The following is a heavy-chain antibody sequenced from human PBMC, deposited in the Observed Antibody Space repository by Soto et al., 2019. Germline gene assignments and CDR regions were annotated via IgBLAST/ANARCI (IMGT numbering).Heavy chain of an antibody. CDR1: GGAFSDYA. D-gene: IGHD2-21*02. J-gene: IGHJ6*02. CDR2: IMPIFRAP. CDR3: ASWLKGTDLGNYYYGMDV. Sequence: QVQLVQSGAEVKKPGSSVKVSCKASGGAFSDYAFSWVRQAPGQGLEWLGGIMPIFRAPNYAQKFQGRVTITADEFTRTAYMEMKSLRSEDTAVYYCASWLKGTDLGNYYYGMDVWGQGTTVTVS. V-gene: IGHV1-69*12.